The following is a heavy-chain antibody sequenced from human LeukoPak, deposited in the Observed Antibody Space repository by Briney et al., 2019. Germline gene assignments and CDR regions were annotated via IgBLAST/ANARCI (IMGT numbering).Heavy chain of an antibody. CDR2: IRPDGSEK. J-gene: IGHJ3*02. D-gene: IGHD3-10*01. CDR1: GFTFSSYS. CDR3: ARGDYSDSGTYYHDVFDI. V-gene: IGHV3-7*03. Sequence: PGGSLRLSCAASGFTFSSYSMNWVRQAPGKGLEWVANIRPDGSEKYYMDSVKGRFTISRDNAENSMYLQMNSLRAEDTAVYYCARGDYSDSGTYYHDVFDIWGQGTLVTVAS.